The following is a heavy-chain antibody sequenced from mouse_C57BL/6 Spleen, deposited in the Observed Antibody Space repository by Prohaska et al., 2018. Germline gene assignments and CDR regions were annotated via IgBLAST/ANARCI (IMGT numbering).Heavy chain of an antibody. CDR2: INPNNGGT. D-gene: IGHD4-1*01. CDR1: GYTFTDYY. CDR3: ARDAWDSYYFDY. J-gene: IGHJ2*01. Sequence: LKISCKASGYTFTDYYMNWVKQSHGKSLEWIGDINPNNGGTSYNQKFKGKATLTVDKSSSTAYMELRSLTSEDSAGYYCARDAWDSYYFDYWGQGTTLTVSS. V-gene: IGHV1-26*01.